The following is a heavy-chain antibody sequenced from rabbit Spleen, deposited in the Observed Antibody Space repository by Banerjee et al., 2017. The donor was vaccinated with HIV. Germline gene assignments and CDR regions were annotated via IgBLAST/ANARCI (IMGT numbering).Heavy chain of an antibody. CDR1: GFSFSGGYD. CDR2: IYAGSSGST. Sequence: QEQLVESGGGLVQPEGSLTLTCTASGFSFSGGYDMCWVRQAPGKGLEWIACIYAGSSGSTYYASWAKGRFTISRENTQNTVYLQLNSLTAADTATYFCAREGSGQVFFNLRGPGTLVTVS. CDR3: AREGSGQVFFNL. J-gene: IGHJ4*01. V-gene: IGHV1S45*01. D-gene: IGHD4-1*01.